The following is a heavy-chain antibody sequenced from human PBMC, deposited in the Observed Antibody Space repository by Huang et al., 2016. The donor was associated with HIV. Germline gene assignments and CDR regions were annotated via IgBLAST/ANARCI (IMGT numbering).Heavy chain of an antibody. V-gene: IGHV1-2*02. CDR1: GYIFIGYY. D-gene: IGHD3-10*01. CDR3: TREAVRGIIVNFDY. Sequence: QVQLVQAGAEVKKPGASVKVSCKASGYIFIGYYVHWVLQAPGQGLEWMGWINPNTGGTIYAQNFEDRVIMTRDTSITTAYMDLSRLKSDDTAVYYCTREAVRGIIVNFDYWGQGTLVTVSS. CDR2: INPNTGGT. J-gene: IGHJ4*02.